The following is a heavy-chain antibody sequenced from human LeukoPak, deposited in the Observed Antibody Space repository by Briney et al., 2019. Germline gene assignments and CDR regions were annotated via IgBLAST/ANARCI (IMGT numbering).Heavy chain of an antibody. CDR1: GGSISSGGYY. Sequence: SETLSLTCTVSGGSISSGGYYWSWIRQPPGKGLEWIGYIYHSGSTNYNPSLMSRVTMSVDTSKKQFSLKLTSVTAADTALYYCARGQEEWERLQRAVHFDNWGLGTLVTVSS. V-gene: IGHV4-30-2*01. CDR3: ARGQEEWERLQRAVHFDN. D-gene: IGHD1-26*01. CDR2: IYHSGST. J-gene: IGHJ4*02.